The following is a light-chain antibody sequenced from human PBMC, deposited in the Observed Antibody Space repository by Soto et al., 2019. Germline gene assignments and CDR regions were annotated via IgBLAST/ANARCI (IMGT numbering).Light chain of an antibody. J-gene: IGLJ1*01. V-gene: IGLV2-14*01. Sequence: QSALTQPASVSGSPGQSITISCTGTSSDIGAYNAVSWYQQHPGKAPKLMIYDVSNRPSGVSNRFSGSKSGNTASLTISGLQAEDEAYYYCNSYTSSRTLVFGTGTKLTVL. CDR2: DVS. CDR3: NSYTSSRTLV. CDR1: SSDIGAYNA.